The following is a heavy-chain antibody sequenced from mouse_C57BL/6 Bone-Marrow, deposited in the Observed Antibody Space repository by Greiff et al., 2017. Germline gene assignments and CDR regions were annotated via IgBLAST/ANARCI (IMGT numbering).Heavy chain of an antibody. D-gene: IGHD3-1*01. Sequence: EVQLVESGGGLVKPGGSLKLSCAASGFTFSSYAMSWVRQTPEKRLEWVATISDGGSYTDYPDNVKGRFTISRDNAKNNLNLQMSHLKSEDTAMYVCSSLFPGFFDYWGQGTTLTVSS. CDR3: SSLFPGFFDY. V-gene: IGHV5-4*01. J-gene: IGHJ2*01. CDR2: ISDGGSYT. CDR1: GFTFSSYA.